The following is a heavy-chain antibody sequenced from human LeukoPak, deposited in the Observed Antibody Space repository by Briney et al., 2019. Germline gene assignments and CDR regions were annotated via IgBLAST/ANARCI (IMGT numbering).Heavy chain of an antibody. V-gene: IGHV3-23*01. J-gene: IGHJ4*02. CDR2: ISGSGGST. CDR1: GFTFSSYA. Sequence: GGSLRLSCAASGFTFSSYAMSWVRQVPGKGLEWLSYISGSGGSTYYADSVKGRFTISRDNSKNTLCLQMNSLRAEDTAVYYCARAPTSYYYFDYWGQGTLVTVSS. D-gene: IGHD1-26*01. CDR3: ARAPTSYYYFDY.